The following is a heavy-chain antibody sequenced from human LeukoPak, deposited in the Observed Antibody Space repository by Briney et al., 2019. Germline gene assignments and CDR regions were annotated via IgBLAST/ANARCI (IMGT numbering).Heavy chain of an antibody. CDR2: INTSGGST. D-gene: IGHD3-3*01. J-gene: IGHJ5*02. Sequence: ASVKVSCKASGYSFTSHHMHWLRQAPGQGLEWMGIINTSGGSTNYAQKFQGRVTMTRDMSTSTVYMELSSLRSEDTAVYYCAREAVTIFGLVRTQTTKGPHRFDPWGQGTLVTVSS. V-gene: IGHV1-46*01. CDR1: GYSFTSHH. CDR3: AREAVTIFGLVRTQTTKGPHRFDP.